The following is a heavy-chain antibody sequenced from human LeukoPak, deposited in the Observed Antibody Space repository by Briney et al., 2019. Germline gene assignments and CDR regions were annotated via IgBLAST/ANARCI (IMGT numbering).Heavy chain of an antibody. CDR1: GGSFSGYY. V-gene: IGHV4-34*01. Sequence: PSETLSLTCAVYGGSFSGYYWSWIRQPPGKGLEWIGEINHSGSTNYNPSLKSRVTISVDTSKNQFSLKLTSVTAADTAVYYCARVPEAVAETYYFDYWGQGTLVTVSS. CDR3: ARVPEAVAETYYFDY. D-gene: IGHD6-19*01. J-gene: IGHJ4*02. CDR2: INHSGST.